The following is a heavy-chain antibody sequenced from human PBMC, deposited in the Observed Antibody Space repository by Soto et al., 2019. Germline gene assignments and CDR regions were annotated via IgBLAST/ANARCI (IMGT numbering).Heavy chain of an antibody. CDR1: GYTFTSYA. Sequence: ASVKVSCKASGYTFTSYAMHWVRQAPGQRLEWMGWINAGNGNTKYSQKFQGRVTITRDTSASTAYMELSSLRSEDTAVYYCARAGYCRSISCSEFDPCGQGTLVTVPQ. D-gene: IGHD2-2*01. CDR2: INAGNGNT. V-gene: IGHV1-3*01. CDR3: ARAGYCRSISCSEFDP. J-gene: IGHJ5*02.